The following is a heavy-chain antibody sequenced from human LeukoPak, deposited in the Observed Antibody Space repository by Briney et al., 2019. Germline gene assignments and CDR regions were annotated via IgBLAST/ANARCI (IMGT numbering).Heavy chain of an antibody. V-gene: IGHV1-69*05. CDR3: ARGGTIFGVAT. D-gene: IGHD3-3*01. J-gene: IGHJ5*02. CDR2: IIPIFGTA. Sequence: GASVTVSCKASGGTFSSYAISWVRQAPGQGLEWMGGIIPIFGTANYAQKFQGRVTITTDESTSTAYMELSSLRSEDTAVYYCARGGTIFGVATWGQGTLVTVSS. CDR1: GGTFSSYA.